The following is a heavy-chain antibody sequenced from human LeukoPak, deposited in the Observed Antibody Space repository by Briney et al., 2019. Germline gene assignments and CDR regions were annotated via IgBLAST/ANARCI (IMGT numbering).Heavy chain of an antibody. CDR2: ISSSSSYI. CDR1: GFNFSSYS. Sequence: GGSLRLSCAASGFNFSSYSMNWVRQAPGKGLEWVSSISSSSSYIYYADSVKGRFTISRDNAKNSLYLQMNSLRAEDTAVYYCARDLFPSGTEPSGYWGQGTLVTVSS. CDR3: ARDLFPSGTEPSGY. D-gene: IGHD1-14*01. V-gene: IGHV3-21*01. J-gene: IGHJ4*02.